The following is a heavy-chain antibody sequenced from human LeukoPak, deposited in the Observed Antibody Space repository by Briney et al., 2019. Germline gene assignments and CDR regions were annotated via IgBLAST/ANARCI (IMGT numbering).Heavy chain of an antibody. V-gene: IGHV3-30*02. CDR2: IRYDGSNK. CDR3: TTVTFCGGESSCVFDY. Sequence: GGSLRLSCAASGFTFSSYGMHLVRQAPGKGLEWVAFIRYDGSNKCYADSVKGRFTISRDNSKNTLFLQMNSLKTEDTAVYYCTTVTFCGGESSCVFDYWGQGTLVTVSS. CDR1: GFTFSSYG. J-gene: IGHJ4*02. D-gene: IGHD2-21*01.